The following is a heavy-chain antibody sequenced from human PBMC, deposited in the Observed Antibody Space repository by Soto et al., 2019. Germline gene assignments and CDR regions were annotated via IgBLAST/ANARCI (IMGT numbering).Heavy chain of an antibody. CDR3: ARLDSSTVGGWFEP. Sequence: QVQLVQSGAEVKKPGSSVKVSCKASGGTFSSYTISWVRQAPGQGLEWMGRIIPILGIANYAQKFQGRVTXSAXKXRSTAYMELSSLRSEDMAVYYCARLDSSTVGGWFEPWGQGTLVTVSS. J-gene: IGHJ5*02. CDR2: IIPILGIA. CDR1: GGTFSSYT. D-gene: IGHD6-13*01. V-gene: IGHV1-69*02.